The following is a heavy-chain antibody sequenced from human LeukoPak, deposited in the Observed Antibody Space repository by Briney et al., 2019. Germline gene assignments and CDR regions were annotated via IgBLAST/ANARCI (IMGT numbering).Heavy chain of an antibody. CDR1: GDSVSSNTAA. D-gene: IGHD4-23*01. V-gene: IGHV6-1*01. Sequence: SQTLSLTCAISGDSVSSNTAAWNWIRQSASRGLEWLGRTYYRSKWYDDYAESVKSRITINPDTSKNQFSLQLNSVTPEDTAVYYCARAVKLDFDCRGQGTLVTVSS. CDR3: ARAVKLDFDC. CDR2: TYYRSKWYD. J-gene: IGHJ4*02.